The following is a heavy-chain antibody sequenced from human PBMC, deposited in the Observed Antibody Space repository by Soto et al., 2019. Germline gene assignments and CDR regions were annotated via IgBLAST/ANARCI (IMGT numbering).Heavy chain of an antibody. D-gene: IGHD2-15*01. CDR2: ISSNGNSGRK. Sequence: EVQLLESGGGSVQPGGSLRRSCAASGFTFSTYGMNWVRQAPGKGLVWVSTISSNGNSGRKSYADSVQGRFTISRDNSKNMLYLQMNSLTAEDTAVYYCAKAIRHCSGNDCYYFDYWGQGTLVTVSS. J-gene: IGHJ4*02. V-gene: IGHV3-23*01. CDR1: GFTFSTYG. CDR3: AKAIRHCSGNDCYYFDY.